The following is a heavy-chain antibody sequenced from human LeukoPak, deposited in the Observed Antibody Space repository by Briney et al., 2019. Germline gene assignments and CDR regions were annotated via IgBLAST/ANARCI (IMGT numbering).Heavy chain of an antibody. J-gene: IGHJ4*02. CDR3: ARDQNWLGAFDY. CDR2: IKQDGSGK. V-gene: IGHV3-7*01. Sequence: PGGSLRLSCAASKFTFSNYCMSWVRQAPGKGLQWVANIKQDGSGKYYVDSVKGRFTISRDNAKNSLYLQMNSLRAEDTAVYYCARDQNWLGAFDYWGQGTLVTVSS. CDR1: KFTFSNYC. D-gene: IGHD5-12*01.